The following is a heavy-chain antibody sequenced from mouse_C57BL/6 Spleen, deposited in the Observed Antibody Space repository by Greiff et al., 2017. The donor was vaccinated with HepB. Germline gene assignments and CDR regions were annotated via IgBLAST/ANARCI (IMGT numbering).Heavy chain of an antibody. CDR2: ISYDGSN. V-gene: IGHV3-6*01. CDR3: AREGISYRYDV. Sequence: EVQLQQSGTGLVKPSQSLSLTCSVTGYSITSGYYWNWIRQFPGNKLEWMGYISYDGSNNYNPSLKNRISITRDTSKNQFFLKLNAVTTEDTATYYSAREGISYRYDVWGTGTTVTVSS. D-gene: IGHD1-1*01. J-gene: IGHJ1*03. CDR1: GYSITSGYY.